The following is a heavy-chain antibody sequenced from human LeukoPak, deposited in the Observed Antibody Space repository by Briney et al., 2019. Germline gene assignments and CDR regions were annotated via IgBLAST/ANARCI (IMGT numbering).Heavy chain of an antibody. J-gene: IGHJ4*02. V-gene: IGHV1-18*01. D-gene: IGHD1-26*01. CDR2: ISTYNDNT. CDR3: ARVVFEVGFQFDF. Sequence: ASVKVSCKASGYTFNNYGINWVRQASGRGLEWMGWISTYNDNTNYAQKLQGRVTMTTDTSTSTAYMELRSLTSDDTAVYYCARVVFEVGFQFDFWGQGTLVTVSS. CDR1: GYTFNNYG.